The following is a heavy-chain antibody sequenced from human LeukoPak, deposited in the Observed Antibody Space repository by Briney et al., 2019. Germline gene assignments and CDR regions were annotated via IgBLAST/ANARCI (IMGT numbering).Heavy chain of an antibody. J-gene: IGHJ4*02. Sequence: GGSLRLSCAASGFTFSSYWMSWVRQAPGKGLEWVSAISGSGGSTYYADSVKGRFTISRDNSKNTLYLQMNSLRAGDTAVYYCAKISVAMIPIHYFDYWGQGTLVTVSS. CDR3: AKISVAMIPIHYFDY. CDR2: ISGSGGST. D-gene: IGHD3-3*01. CDR1: GFTFSSYW. V-gene: IGHV3-23*01.